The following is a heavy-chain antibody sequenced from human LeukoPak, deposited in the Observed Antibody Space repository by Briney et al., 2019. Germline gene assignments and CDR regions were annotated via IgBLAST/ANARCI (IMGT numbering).Heavy chain of an antibody. Sequence: GASVKVSCKASGYTFTSYDINWVRQATGQGLEWMGWMNPNSGNTGYAQKFQGRVTITRNTSISTAYMELSSLRSEDTAVYYCARLSASITMVAEWGQGTLVTVSS. CDR2: MNPNSGNT. CDR1: GYTFTSYD. D-gene: IGHD3-10*01. J-gene: IGHJ4*02. CDR3: ARLSASITMVAE. V-gene: IGHV1-8*03.